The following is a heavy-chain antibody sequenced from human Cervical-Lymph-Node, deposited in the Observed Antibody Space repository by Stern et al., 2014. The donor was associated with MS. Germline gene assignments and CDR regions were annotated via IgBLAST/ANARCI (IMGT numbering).Heavy chain of an antibody. CDR3: VRTWRENTFDT. J-gene: IGHJ4*02. Sequence: EVQLVESGGDLGQPGGSLRLSCAASGFNLRDYSMSWVRQAPGQGLEWVTFVSNAGTAIYYADSVKGRFTISRDMASTSVYLQMNSLRDEDTAVYFCVRTWRENTFDTWGQGILVTVSS. CDR1: GFNLRDYS. CDR2: VSNAGTAI. D-gene: IGHD5-24*01. V-gene: IGHV3-48*02.